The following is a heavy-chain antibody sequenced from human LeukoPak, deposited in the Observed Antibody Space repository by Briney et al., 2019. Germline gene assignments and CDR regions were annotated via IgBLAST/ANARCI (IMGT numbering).Heavy chain of an antibody. Sequence: TSETLSLTCTVSGGSISSGSYYWSWIRQPAGKGLEWIGRIYTSGSTNYNPSLKSRVTISVDTSKNQFSLKLSSVTAADTAVYYCARETQSIAARPDTEGIDYWGQGTLVTVSS. CDR2: IYTSGST. CDR3: ARETQSIAARPDTEGIDY. V-gene: IGHV4-61*02. J-gene: IGHJ4*02. CDR1: GGSISSGSYY. D-gene: IGHD6-6*01.